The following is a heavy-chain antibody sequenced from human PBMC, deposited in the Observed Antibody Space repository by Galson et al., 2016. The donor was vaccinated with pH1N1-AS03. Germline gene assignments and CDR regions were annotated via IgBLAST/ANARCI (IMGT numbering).Heavy chain of an antibody. CDR2: IWHDGNTQ. D-gene: IGHD2-2*01. J-gene: IGHJ5*02. Sequence: SLRLSCAASGFTFSSYAIHWVRQAPGKGLDWVAVIWHDGNTQYYADSVKGRFIISRDNSKSTVSLQMNSLRAADTAIYYCARVQGGCSRTSCYQDPWGQGTLVTVSS. V-gene: IGHV3-33*01. CDR3: ARVQGGCSRTSCYQDP. CDR1: GFTFSSYA.